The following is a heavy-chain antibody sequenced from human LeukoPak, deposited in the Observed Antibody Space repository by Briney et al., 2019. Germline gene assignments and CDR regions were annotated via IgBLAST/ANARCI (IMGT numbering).Heavy chain of an antibody. J-gene: IGHJ4*02. Sequence: GGSLRLSCAASGFTFSSYPMNWVRQAPGKGLEWVSIISSNGGSTYYGDSVKGRFTISRDNSKNTLYLQMNSLRAEDTAVYYCAKGEFGNYGFFDYWGQGTLVTVSS. CDR1: GFTFSSYP. CDR3: AKGEFGNYGFFDY. CDR2: ISSNGGST. V-gene: IGHV3-23*01. D-gene: IGHD3-10*01.